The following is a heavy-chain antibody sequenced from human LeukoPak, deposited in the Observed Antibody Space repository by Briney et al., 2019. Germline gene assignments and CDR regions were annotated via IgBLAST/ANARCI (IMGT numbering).Heavy chain of an antibody. D-gene: IGHD5-18*01. CDR3: ARDLCSWIQLCPLDY. CDR1: GFTFSSYW. J-gene: IGHJ4*02. CDR2: IKQDGSEK. V-gene: IGHV3-7*01. Sequence: GSLRLSCAASGFTFSSYWMSWVRQAPGKGLEWVANIKQDGSEKYYVDSVKGRFTISRDNAKNSLYLQMNSLRAEDTAVYYCARDLCSWIQLCPLDYWGQGTLVTVSS.